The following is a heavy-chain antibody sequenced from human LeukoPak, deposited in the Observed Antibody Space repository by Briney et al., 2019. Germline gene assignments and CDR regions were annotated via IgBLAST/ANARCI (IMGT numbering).Heavy chain of an antibody. V-gene: IGHV7-4-1*02. CDR2: ISTSTGNP. D-gene: IGHD2-15*01. Sequence: ASVKVSCKASGYSFTYYPLNWVRQAPGQGLEWMGWISTSTGNPTYAQGFTGRFVFSLDTSVSTAYLQITSLEAGDTAVYYCARGLGYCSGYSCYPGDWGQGTLVTVSS. CDR3: ARGLGYCSGYSCYPGD. J-gene: IGHJ4*02. CDR1: GYSFTYYP.